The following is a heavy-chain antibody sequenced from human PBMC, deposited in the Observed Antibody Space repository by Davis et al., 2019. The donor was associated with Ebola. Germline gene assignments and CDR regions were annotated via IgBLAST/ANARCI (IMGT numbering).Heavy chain of an antibody. V-gene: IGHV1-8*03. CDR1: GGTFSSYA. J-gene: IGHJ4*02. Sequence: ASVKVSCKASGGTFSSYAINWVRQATGQGLEWMGWMNPNSGNTGYAQKFQGRVTITRNTSISTAYMELSGLRSEDTAVYYCARSPSGWLQFFDYWGQGTLVTVSS. D-gene: IGHD5-24*01. CDR2: MNPNSGNT. CDR3: ARSPSGWLQFFDY.